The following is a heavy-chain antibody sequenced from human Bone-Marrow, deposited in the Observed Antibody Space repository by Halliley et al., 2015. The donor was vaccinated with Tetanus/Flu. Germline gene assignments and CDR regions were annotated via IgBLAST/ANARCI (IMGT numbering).Heavy chain of an antibody. CDR3: ARHISSGWPYFDY. CDR1: GGSISSSSYY. CDR2: IYYSGST. Sequence: TLSLTCTVSGGSISSSSYYWGWVRQPPGKGLEYIGSIYYSGSTYYNPSLKSRVTISVDMSNNQFSLNLSSVTAADRAVYYCARHISSGWPYFDYWGQGTLVTVSS. J-gene: IGHJ4*02. V-gene: IGHV4-39*01. D-gene: IGHD6-19*01.